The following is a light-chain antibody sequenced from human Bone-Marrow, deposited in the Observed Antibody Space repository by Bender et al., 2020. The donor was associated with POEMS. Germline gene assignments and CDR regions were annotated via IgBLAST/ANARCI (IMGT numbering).Light chain of an antibody. CDR2: SSH. J-gene: IGLJ3*02. V-gene: IGLV1-44*01. CDR3: AVWDNSLNGWV. CDR1: SSNIGAHA. Sequence: QSVLTQPPSASGTPGQRVTISCSGGSSNIGAHAVNWYQHLPGTAPKLLLYSSHRRPSEVPDRFSGSRSGTSASLAISGLQSEDGADYYCAVWDNSLNGWVFGGETKLTVL.